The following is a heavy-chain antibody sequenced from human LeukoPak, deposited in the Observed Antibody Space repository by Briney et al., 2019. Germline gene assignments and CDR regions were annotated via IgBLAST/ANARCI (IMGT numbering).Heavy chain of an antibody. CDR3: ARTPGVIVVVYWYFDL. J-gene: IGHJ2*01. Sequence: GGSLRLSCAAAGFTFIIYWMSWVRQAPGKWLEWGANIKQEGSEKYYVESVKGRLSLHRDNPKNSLYLQMNRLRAEDTAVYYCARTPGVIVVVYWYFDLWGRGTLVTVSS. D-gene: IGHD3-22*01. CDR1: GFTFIIYW. V-gene: IGHV3-7*01. CDR2: IKQEGSEK.